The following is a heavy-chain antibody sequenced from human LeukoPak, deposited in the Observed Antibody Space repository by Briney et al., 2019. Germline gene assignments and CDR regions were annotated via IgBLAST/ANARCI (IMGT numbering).Heavy chain of an antibody. Sequence: GGSLKLSCAASGFTFSSYAMHWVRQAPGKGLEYVSAISSNGGSTYYANSVKGRFTISRDNSKNTLYLQMGSLRAEDMAVYYCARAGLSGSYWGGYWNDYWGQGTLVTVSS. CDR1: GFTFSSYA. D-gene: IGHD1-26*01. J-gene: IGHJ4*02. CDR2: ISSNGGST. CDR3: ARAGLSGSYWGGYWNDY. V-gene: IGHV3-64*01.